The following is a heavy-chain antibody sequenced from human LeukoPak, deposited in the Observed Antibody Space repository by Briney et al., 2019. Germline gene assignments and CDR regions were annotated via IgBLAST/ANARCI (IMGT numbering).Heavy chain of an antibody. Sequence: ASVKVSCKASGGTFSSYAISWVRQAPGQGLEWMGRIIPILGIANYAQKFQGRVTITADKSTSTAYMELSSLRSEDTAVYYCARDRGSSWNFYYYGMDVWGQGTTVTVSS. J-gene: IGHJ6*02. CDR1: GGTFSSYA. V-gene: IGHV1-69*04. CDR3: ARDRGSSWNFYYYGMDV. CDR2: IIPILGIA. D-gene: IGHD6-13*01.